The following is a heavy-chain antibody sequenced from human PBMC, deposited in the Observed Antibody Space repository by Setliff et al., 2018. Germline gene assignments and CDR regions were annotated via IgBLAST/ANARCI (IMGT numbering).Heavy chain of an antibody. CDR3: ASNIHGYGHRRLDY. CDR1: GYTFTNYG. Sequence: ASVKVSCKASGYTFTNYGISWVRQAPGQGLERMGWISTYNGKTDYAQNLQGRVTMTIDTSTSTAYMELRSLRSDDTAVYYCASNIHGYGHRRLDYWGQGTLVTVSS. CDR2: ISTYNGKT. J-gene: IGHJ4*02. V-gene: IGHV1-18*01. D-gene: IGHD5-18*01.